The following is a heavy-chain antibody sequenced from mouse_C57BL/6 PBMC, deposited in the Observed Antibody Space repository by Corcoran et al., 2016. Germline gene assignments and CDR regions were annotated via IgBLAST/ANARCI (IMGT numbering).Heavy chain of an antibody. V-gene: IGHV8-12*01. J-gene: IGHJ3*01. Sequence: QVTLKESGPGILQSSQTLSLTCSFSGFSLSTSGMGVSWIRQPSGKGLEWLAHIYWEDDKRYNPSLKSRLTISKDTSRNQVFLKSTSVDTADTATYYWARDGDYELWFVYGGQGTLVTVSA. CDR1: GFSLSTSGMG. CDR3: ARDGDYELWFVY. D-gene: IGHD2-4*01. CDR2: IYWEDDK.